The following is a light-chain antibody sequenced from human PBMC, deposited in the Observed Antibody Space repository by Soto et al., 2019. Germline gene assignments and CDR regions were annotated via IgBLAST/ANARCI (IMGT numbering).Light chain of an antibody. V-gene: IGKV1-39*01. J-gene: IGKJ2*01. CDR2: SAS. CDR1: QNISNY. Sequence: DIQMTQSPSSLSASVGDRVTITCRASQNISNYLHWYQQKPGKAPNLLIYSASSLQSGVPLRFSGSGSGTDFTLTISSLQPEDFTMYHCQQGYTAPYTFGQGTKVEIK. CDR3: QQGYTAPYT.